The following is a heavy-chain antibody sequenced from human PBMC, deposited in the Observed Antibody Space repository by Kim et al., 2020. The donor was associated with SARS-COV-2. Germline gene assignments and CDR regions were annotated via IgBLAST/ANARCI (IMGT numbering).Heavy chain of an antibody. J-gene: IGHJ5*02. CDR1: GGSISSGGYY. V-gene: IGHV4-31*03. D-gene: IGHD6-13*01. CDR2: IYYSGST. Sequence: SETLSLTCTVSGGSISSGGYYWSWIRQHQGKGLEWIGYIYYSGSTYYTPSLTSRVTRSVDTSKNQFTLSLSSVTAAAAAVYYCARKTQGIAAAADWFDPWGQGTLVTVSS. CDR3: ARKTQGIAAAADWFDP.